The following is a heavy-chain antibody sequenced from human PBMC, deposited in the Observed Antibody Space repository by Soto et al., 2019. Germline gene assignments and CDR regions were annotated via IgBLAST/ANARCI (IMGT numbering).Heavy chain of an antibody. CDR1: GFTFNSYV. CDR2: ISRSGRGSA. D-gene: IGHD3-22*01. Sequence: EVQLLESGGALVQPGGSLRLSCAASGFTFNSYVMTWVRQAPGEGLEWVSSISRSGRGSAYYADSVKGRFTISRDNSENTLFLQINNLRDEDTALYYCARGRYLDSSDYWVANLPFDHWGLGTLVTVSS. CDR3: ARGRYLDSSDYWVANLPFDH. V-gene: IGHV3-23*01. J-gene: IGHJ4*02.